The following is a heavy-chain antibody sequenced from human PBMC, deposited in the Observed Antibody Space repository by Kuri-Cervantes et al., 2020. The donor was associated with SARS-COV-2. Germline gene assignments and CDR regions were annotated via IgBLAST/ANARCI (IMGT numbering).Heavy chain of an antibody. Sequence: ASVKVSCKPSGYTFTDSYIYWVRQAPGQGLEWMGWINPTTGGTNYAQNFQGRVTMTRDTSISTAYMELSRLRSDDTAVYYCAVFECGGDCLNWFDPWGQGTLVTVSS. D-gene: IGHD2-21*01. CDR2: INPTTGGT. CDR3: AVFECGGDCLNWFDP. V-gene: IGHV1-2*02. J-gene: IGHJ5*02. CDR1: GYTFTDSY.